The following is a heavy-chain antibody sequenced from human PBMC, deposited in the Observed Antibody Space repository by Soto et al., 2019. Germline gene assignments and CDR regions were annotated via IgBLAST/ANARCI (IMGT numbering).Heavy chain of an antibody. Sequence: EVQLLESGGGLVQPGGSLRLCCAASGFTFSSYAMTWVRQAPGKGLEWVSALSGNSGTTYSADSVKGRFTISRDNSRNTLYLPMSSLRAEDTALYYCAKGSKFTIFSANDFWGQGTLVTVSS. CDR2: LSGNSGTT. V-gene: IGHV3-23*01. J-gene: IGHJ4*02. CDR1: GFTFSSYA. D-gene: IGHD3-3*01. CDR3: AKGSKFTIFSANDF.